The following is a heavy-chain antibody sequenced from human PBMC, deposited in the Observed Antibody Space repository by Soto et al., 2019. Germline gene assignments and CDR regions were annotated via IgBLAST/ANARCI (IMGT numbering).Heavy chain of an antibody. Sequence: QVHLVQSGAEVKKPGASVKVSCKASGYTFTSYGITWVRQAPGEGLEWMGWISAHNGNTDYAQKLQGRVIVTRDTSTRTAYMELRSLRSDDTAVYDWARGRYGDDWGQGLLVTVSS. D-gene: IGHD1-1*01. CDR2: ISAHNGNT. CDR1: GYTFTSYG. CDR3: ARGRYGDD. V-gene: IGHV1-18*01. J-gene: IGHJ4*02.